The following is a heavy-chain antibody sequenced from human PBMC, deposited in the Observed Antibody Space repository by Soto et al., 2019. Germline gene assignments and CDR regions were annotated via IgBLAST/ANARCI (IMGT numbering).Heavy chain of an antibody. CDR2: IIPVSGAA. J-gene: IGHJ4*02. Sequence: SVKVSWKASGGTFGSYAFSWVRQAPGQGLEWMGGIIPVSGAAHYAQKFQGRVTLTADESTSTAYMELSSLSSQDTAVYYCATALGCRSTSCTLDYWGQGTRVTVSS. D-gene: IGHD2-2*01. CDR1: GGTFGSYA. V-gene: IGHV1-69*13. CDR3: ATALGCRSTSCTLDY.